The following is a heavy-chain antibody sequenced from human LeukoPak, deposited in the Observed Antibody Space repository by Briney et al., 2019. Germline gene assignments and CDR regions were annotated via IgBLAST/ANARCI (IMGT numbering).Heavy chain of an antibody. CDR1: GFTFSSYW. J-gene: IGHJ3*02. CDR2: IKQDGSEK. Sequence: GGSLRLSCAASGFTFSSYWMSWVRQAPGKGLEWVANIKQDGSEKYYVDSVKGRFTVSRDNAKNSLYLQMNSLRAEDTAVYYCARDVVGATVIDAFDIWGQGTLVAVSS. D-gene: IGHD1-26*01. V-gene: IGHV3-7*01. CDR3: ARDVVGATVIDAFDI.